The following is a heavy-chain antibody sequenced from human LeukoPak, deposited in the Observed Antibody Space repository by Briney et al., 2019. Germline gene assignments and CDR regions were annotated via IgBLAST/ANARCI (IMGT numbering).Heavy chain of an antibody. CDR1: GYSISSGYY. CDR2: IYHSGST. V-gene: IGHV4-38-2*02. CDR3: ARADHYYYGMDV. Sequence: SETLSLTCTVSGYSISSGYYWGWIRQPPGKGLEWIGSIYHSGSTYYDPSLKSRVTISVDTSKNQFSLKLSSVTAADTAVYYCARADHYYYGMDVRGQGTTVTVFS. J-gene: IGHJ6*02.